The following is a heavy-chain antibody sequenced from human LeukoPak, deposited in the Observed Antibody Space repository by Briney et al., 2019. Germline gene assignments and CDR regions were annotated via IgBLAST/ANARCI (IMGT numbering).Heavy chain of an antibody. Sequence: GRSLRLSCAASGFTFDDYAMHWVRQAPGKGLEWVSGISWNSGSIGYADSVKGRFTISRDNAKNSLYLQMNSLRAEDTALYYCAKGSGWNCMKYYFDYWGQGTLVTVSS. CDR3: AKGSGWNCMKYYFDY. CDR2: ISWNSGSI. CDR1: GFTFDDYA. V-gene: IGHV3-9*01. J-gene: IGHJ4*02. D-gene: IGHD1-7*01.